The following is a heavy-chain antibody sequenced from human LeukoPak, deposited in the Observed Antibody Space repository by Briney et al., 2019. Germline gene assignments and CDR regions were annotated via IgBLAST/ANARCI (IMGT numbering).Heavy chain of an antibody. CDR2: IYYSGST. CDR3: ARRDSSSWYNWFDP. J-gene: IGHJ5*02. D-gene: IGHD6-13*01. Sequence: SQTLSLTCTVSGGSISGGSYYWSWIRQPPGKGLEWIGSIYYSGSTYYNPSLKSRVTMSVDTSKNQFSLKLSSVTAADTAVYYCARRDSSSWYNWFDPWGQGTLVTVSS. CDR1: GGSISGGSYY. V-gene: IGHV4-39*01.